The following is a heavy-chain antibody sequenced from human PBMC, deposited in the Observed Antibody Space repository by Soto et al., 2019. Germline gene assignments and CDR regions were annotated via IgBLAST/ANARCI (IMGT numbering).Heavy chain of an antibody. CDR3: ASVRGGYYYAMDV. CDR2: IHFSGST. V-gene: IGHV4-59*08. Sequence: SETLSLTCTVSGGSISSYYWSWIRQAPGKGLGWIGYIHFSGSTKYNPSLNSRVTISVDTSNNQFSLKLSSVTAADTAVYYCASVRGGYYYAMDVWGQGTTVTVSS. J-gene: IGHJ6*02. D-gene: IGHD3-10*02. CDR1: GGSISSYY.